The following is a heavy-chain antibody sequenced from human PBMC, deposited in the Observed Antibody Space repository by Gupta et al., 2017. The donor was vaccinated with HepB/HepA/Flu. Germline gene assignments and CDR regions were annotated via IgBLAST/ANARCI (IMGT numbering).Heavy chain of an antibody. Sequence: EVQLLESGGGLVQPGGSLRLSCAASGFTFSSYAMSWVRQAPGKGLEWVSAISGSGGSTYYADSVKGRFTISRDNSKNTLYLQMNSLRAEDTAVYYCAKDLRVDLWKQLARPLYYYYYYMDVWGKGTTVTVSS. CDR1: GFTFSSYA. CDR3: AKDLRVDLWKQLARPLYYYYYYMDV. D-gene: IGHD6-6*01. CDR2: ISGSGGST. V-gene: IGHV3-23*01. J-gene: IGHJ6*03.